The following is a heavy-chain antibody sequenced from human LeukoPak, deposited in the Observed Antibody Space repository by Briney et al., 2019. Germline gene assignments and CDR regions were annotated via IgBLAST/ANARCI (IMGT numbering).Heavy chain of an antibody. J-gene: IGHJ4*02. CDR3: ARALAQGGSFDLYYFDS. CDR1: GGTFSSYA. D-gene: IGHD3-9*01. V-gene: IGHV1-69*06. Sequence: ASVKVSCKASGGTFSSYAISWVRQAPRQGLEWMGGIIPIFGTANYAQKFQGRVTITADKSTSTAYMELSSLRSEDTAVYYCARALAQGGSFDLYYFDSWGQGSLVTVSS. CDR2: IIPIFGTA.